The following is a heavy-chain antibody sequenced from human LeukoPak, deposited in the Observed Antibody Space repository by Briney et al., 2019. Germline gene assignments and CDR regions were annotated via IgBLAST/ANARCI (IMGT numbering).Heavy chain of an antibody. J-gene: IGHJ4*02. Sequence: GGSLRLSCAASGFTFSDSNMNWVRQAPRKGLEWVSYISRSSSTIYYADSVRGRFTISRDNAKNSLYLQMNSLRAEDTAVYYCATSSYYGSGSDNWGQGTLVTVSS. CDR3: ATSSYYGSGSDN. CDR2: ISRSSSTI. V-gene: IGHV3-48*04. D-gene: IGHD3-10*01. CDR1: GFTFSDSN.